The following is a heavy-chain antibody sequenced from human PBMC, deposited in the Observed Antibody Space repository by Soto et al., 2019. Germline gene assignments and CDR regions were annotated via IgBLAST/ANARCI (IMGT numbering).Heavy chain of an antibody. CDR3: ARDGGRHCGGIDY. CDR1: GGTFRSYS. J-gene: IGHJ4*02. D-gene: IGHD1-26*01. CDR2: IITIFGTA. Sequence: QVQLVQSGAEVKKTGPSVQVSCMHSGGTFRSYSITWERQAPGQGLEWMGEIITIFGTANYAQKFQGRVTMTAAESKSTAYMELSSLRSEDAAVYYCARDGGRHCGGIDYWGQGTLVTVSS. V-gene: IGHV1-69*01.